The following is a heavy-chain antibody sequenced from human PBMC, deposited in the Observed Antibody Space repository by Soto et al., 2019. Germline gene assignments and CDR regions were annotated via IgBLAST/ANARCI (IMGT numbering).Heavy chain of an antibody. V-gene: IGHV1-3*01. CDR3: ARKDYYGAGVYYFDH. Sequence: ASVKVSCKASGYTFTSYAMHWLLQAPGQRLEWMGWINAGNGNTKYSQKFQGRVTITRDTSASTAYMELSSLRSEDTAVYYCARKDYYGAGVYYFDHWGQGTLVTVSS. J-gene: IGHJ4*02. D-gene: IGHD3-10*01. CDR2: INAGNGNT. CDR1: GYTFTSYA.